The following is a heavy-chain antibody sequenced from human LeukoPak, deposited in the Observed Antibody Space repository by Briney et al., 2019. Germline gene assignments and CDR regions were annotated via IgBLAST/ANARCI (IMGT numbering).Heavy chain of an antibody. Sequence: GGSLRLSCTASGFRFSAYAMQWVRQAPGKGLEWVAVISIDGNTQYYADSVRGRFSISRDNSKNTLYLEMSSLRGEDTGIFYCAREEYKYGLGALNVWGQGTTVTVSS. D-gene: IGHD5-18*01. CDR3: AREEYKYGLGALNV. V-gene: IGHV3-30-3*01. J-gene: IGHJ6*02. CDR2: ISIDGNTQ. CDR1: GFRFSAYA.